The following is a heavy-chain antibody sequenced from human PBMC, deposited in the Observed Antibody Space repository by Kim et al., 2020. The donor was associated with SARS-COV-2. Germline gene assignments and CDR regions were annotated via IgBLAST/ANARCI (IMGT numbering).Heavy chain of an antibody. Sequence: GGSLRLSCAASGFTFDDYAMHWVRQAPGKGLEWVSGISWNSGSIGYADSVKGRFTISRDNAKNSLYLQMNSLRAEDTALYYCAKVKRSRYYYYYMDVWGKGTTVTVSS. CDR2: ISWNSGSI. D-gene: IGHD6-13*01. CDR3: AKVKRSRYYYYYMDV. CDR1: GFTFDDYA. J-gene: IGHJ6*03. V-gene: IGHV3-9*01.